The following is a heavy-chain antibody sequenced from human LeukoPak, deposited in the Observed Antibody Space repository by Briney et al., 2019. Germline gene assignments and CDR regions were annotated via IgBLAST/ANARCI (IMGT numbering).Heavy chain of an antibody. CDR2: IFAGGTT. V-gene: IGHV3-66*01. Sequence: PGGSLRLSCAASGFIVSNNYMSWVRQAPGRGLEWVSVIFAGGTTNYADSVKGRFIISRDNSKNTLYLQMNSLRAEDTAVYYCARSSRDLRGYAPWELMPPFDYWGQGTLVTVSS. J-gene: IGHJ4*02. D-gene: IGHD4-23*01. CDR1: GFIVSNNY. CDR3: ARSSRDLRGYAPWELMPPFDY.